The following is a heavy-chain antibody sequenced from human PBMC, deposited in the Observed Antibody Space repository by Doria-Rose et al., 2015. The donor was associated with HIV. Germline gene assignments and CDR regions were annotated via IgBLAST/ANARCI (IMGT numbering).Heavy chain of an antibody. Sequence: QVTLKESGPVLVKPTETLTLTRTVSGVSLSSPGMGVSWIRQPPGNALEWLANIFSDDERSYKTSLRSRLTISRGTSKSQVVLTMTDMDPVDTATYYCARIKSSRWYHKYYFDFWGQGTLVIVSA. V-gene: IGHV2-26*01. J-gene: IGHJ4*02. CDR1: GVSLSSPGMG. CDR3: ARIKSSRWYHKYYFDF. D-gene: IGHD6-13*01. CDR2: IFSDDER.